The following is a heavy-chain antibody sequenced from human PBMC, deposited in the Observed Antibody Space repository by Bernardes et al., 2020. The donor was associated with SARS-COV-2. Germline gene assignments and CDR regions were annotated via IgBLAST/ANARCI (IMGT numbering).Heavy chain of an antibody. V-gene: IGHV1-18*01. J-gene: IGHJ4*02. CDR1: GYISTSYG. D-gene: IGHD6-6*01. CDR3: ARGPPSGSSSAGFDY. Sequence: SVNVSCNASGYISTSYGITWVRQDPVQGLEWMGWISAYNGNTYYTEHLQGRVSMTTDTSTSTAYMELRSLRSDDTAVYYCARGPPSGSSSAGFDYWGQGTLVTVSS. CDR2: ISAYNGNT.